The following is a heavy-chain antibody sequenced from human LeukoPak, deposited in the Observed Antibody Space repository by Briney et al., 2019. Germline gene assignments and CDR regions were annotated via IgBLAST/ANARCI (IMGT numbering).Heavy chain of an antibody. D-gene: IGHD1-1*01. CDR3: AKYDNIQGYMDV. J-gene: IGHJ6*03. CDR1: GFTVSSNY. V-gene: IGHV3-66*02. CDR2: IYASGTT. Sequence: GGSLKLSCAGSGFTVSSNYVNWVRQAPGKGLEWVSIIYASGTTVVTDSVKGRFTIFRDDSRNTLYLQMNSLSSEDTAVYYCAKYDNIQGYMDVWGTGTTVTVSS.